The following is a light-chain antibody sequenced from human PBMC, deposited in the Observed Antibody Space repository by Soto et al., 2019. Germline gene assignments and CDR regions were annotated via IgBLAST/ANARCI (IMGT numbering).Light chain of an antibody. CDR2: GTS. CDR3: QHYGDSSWT. J-gene: IGKJ1*01. CDR1: RSVSDTL. Sequence: EIVLTQSPGTLSLSPGERATLSCTADRSVSDTLLTWFQQKPGQAPRLLIFGTSNRAPGIPDRFSGSGSGTDFTLTISRLEPDDFAVYYCQHYGDSSWTFGQGTKVEIK. V-gene: IGKV3-20*01.